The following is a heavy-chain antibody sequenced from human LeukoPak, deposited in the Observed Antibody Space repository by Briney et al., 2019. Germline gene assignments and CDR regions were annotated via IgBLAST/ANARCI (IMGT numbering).Heavy chain of an antibody. Sequence: WASVKVSCKASGYTFTSYYMHWVRQAPGQGLEWMGIINPSGGSTSYAQKFQGRVTMTRDTSTSTVYMELSSLRSEDTAVCYCARAGSYDSSGYYYPPLDYWGQGTLVTVSS. D-gene: IGHD3-22*01. CDR3: ARAGSYDSSGYYYPPLDY. CDR2: INPSGGST. J-gene: IGHJ4*02. CDR1: GYTFTSYY. V-gene: IGHV1-46*01.